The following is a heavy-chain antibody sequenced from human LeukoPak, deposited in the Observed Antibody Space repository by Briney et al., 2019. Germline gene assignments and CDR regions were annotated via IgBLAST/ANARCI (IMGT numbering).Heavy chain of an antibody. CDR1: GFTFSSYG. CDR2: ISYDGSNK. V-gene: IGHV3-30*18. CDR3: AKDSGDILTDNDWFDP. Sequence: GGSLRLSCAASGFTFSSYGMHWVRQAPGKGLEWVAVISYDGSNKYYADSVEGRFTISRDNSKNTLYLQMNSLRAEDTAVYYCAKDSGDILTDNDWFDPWGQGTLVTVSS. J-gene: IGHJ5*02. D-gene: IGHD3-9*01.